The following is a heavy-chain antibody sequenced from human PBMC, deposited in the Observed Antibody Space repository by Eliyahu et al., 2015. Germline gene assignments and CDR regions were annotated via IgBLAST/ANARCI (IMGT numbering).Heavy chain of an antibody. J-gene: IGHJ6*03. V-gene: IGHV1-69*01. CDR2: IIPIFGTA. CDR1: GGTFXSXA. CDR3: ARDLWHEEEDQGAYYMDV. D-gene: IGHD2-2*01. Sequence: QVQLVQSGXEVKKPGSSVKVSCKXXGGTFXSXAXSWVRQAPGQGLEWMGGIIPIFGTANYAQKFQGRVTITADESTSTAYMELSSLRSEDTAVYYCARDLWHEEEDQGAYYMDVWGKGTTVTVSS.